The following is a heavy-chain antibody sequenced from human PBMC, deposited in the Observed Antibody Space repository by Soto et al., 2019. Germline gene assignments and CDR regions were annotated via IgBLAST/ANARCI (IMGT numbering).Heavy chain of an antibody. D-gene: IGHD5-12*01. J-gene: IGHJ4*02. CDR1: GFTLSSFN. Sequence: GGSLRLSCAASGFTLSSFNMNWLRQAPGRGLEWVSYISSGSSTIYYADSVKGRFTISRDNAKNSLYLQMHSLRDEDTAVYYCARRRDGYNFANDYWGQGTLVPVSS. CDR2: ISSGSSTI. CDR3: ARRRDGYNFANDY. V-gene: IGHV3-48*02.